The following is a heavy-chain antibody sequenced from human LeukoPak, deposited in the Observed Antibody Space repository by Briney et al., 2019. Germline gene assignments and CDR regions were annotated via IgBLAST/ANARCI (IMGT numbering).Heavy chain of an antibody. Sequence: GRSLRLSCTASGFTFGDYAMSWFRQAPGKGLEWVGFIRSKAYGGTTEYAASVKGRFTISRDDSKSIAYLQMNSLKTEDTAVYYCTRVLGGVGARRFDYWGQGTLVTVTS. J-gene: IGHJ4*02. D-gene: IGHD1-26*01. CDR2: IRSKAYGGTT. CDR1: GFTFGDYA. V-gene: IGHV3-49*03. CDR3: TRVLGGVGARRFDY.